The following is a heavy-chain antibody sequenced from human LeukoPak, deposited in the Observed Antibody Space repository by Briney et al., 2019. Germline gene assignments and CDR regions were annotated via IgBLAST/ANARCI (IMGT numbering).Heavy chain of an antibody. Sequence: PSETLSLTCTVSGGSISSSSYYWGWIRQPPGKGLEWIGSIYYSGSTYYSPSLKSRVTISVDTSKNQFSLKLSSVTAADTAVYYCAVINYYDSSGYYLGAVTGYFQHWGQGTLVTVSS. CDR1: GGSISSSSYY. CDR3: AVINYYDSSGYYLGAVTGYFQH. CDR2: IYYSGST. D-gene: IGHD3-22*01. V-gene: IGHV4-39*01. J-gene: IGHJ1*01.